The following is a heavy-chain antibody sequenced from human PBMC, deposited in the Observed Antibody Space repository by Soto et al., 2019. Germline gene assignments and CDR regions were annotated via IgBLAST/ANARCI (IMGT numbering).Heavy chain of an antibody. CDR1: GFTFSSYG. V-gene: IGHV3-33*01. D-gene: IGHD6-19*01. CDR2: IYYDGSNK. Sequence: GGSLRLSCAASGFTFSSYGIHWVRQAPGKGLEWVAVIYYDGSNKYYADSVKGRFTISRDNSKNTLYLQMNSLRAEDTAVYYCARDRDGYSSGWHLFDYWGQGTLVTVSS. J-gene: IGHJ4*02. CDR3: ARDRDGYSSGWHLFDY.